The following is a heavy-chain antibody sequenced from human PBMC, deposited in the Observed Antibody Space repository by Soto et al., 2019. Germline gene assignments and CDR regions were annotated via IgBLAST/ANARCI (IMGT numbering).Heavy chain of an antibody. CDR2: ISYDGSNK. D-gene: IGHD5-12*01. CDR1: GFTFSSYG. V-gene: IGHV3-30*18. CDR3: AKDAPGYTTLDY. J-gene: IGHJ4*02. Sequence: PGGSLRLSCAASGFTFSSYGMHWVRQAPGKGLEWVAVISYDGSNKYYADSVKGRFTISRDNSKNTLYLQMNSLRAEDTAVYYCAKDAPGYTTLDYWGQGTLVTVSS.